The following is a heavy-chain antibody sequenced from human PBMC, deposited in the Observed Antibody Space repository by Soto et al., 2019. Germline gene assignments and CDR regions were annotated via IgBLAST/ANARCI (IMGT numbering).Heavy chain of an antibody. J-gene: IGHJ5*02. CDR1: GGSISSYY. Sequence: SETLSLTCTVSGGSISSYYWSWIRQPPGKGLEWIGYIYYSGSTNYNPSLKSRVTISVDTSKNQFSLKLSSVTAADTAVYYCARGYYGSGSYYHTWGQGTLVTVSS. CDR2: IYYSGST. D-gene: IGHD3-10*01. V-gene: IGHV4-59*01. CDR3: ARGYYGSGSYYHT.